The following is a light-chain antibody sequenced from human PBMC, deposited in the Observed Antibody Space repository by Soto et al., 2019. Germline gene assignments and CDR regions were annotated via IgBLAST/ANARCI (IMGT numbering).Light chain of an antibody. CDR3: QQYEISPLT. CDR1: QNINSW. V-gene: IGKV1-5*03. CDR2: KAS. J-gene: IGKJ5*01. Sequence: DIQMTQSPSTLSASVGDRVTITCRASQNINSWLAWYQQKPGKAPRLPIYKASSLESGVPSRFSGSGSGTDISLTISSLQPDAFAAYYGQQYEISPLTVGQGTRLEIK.